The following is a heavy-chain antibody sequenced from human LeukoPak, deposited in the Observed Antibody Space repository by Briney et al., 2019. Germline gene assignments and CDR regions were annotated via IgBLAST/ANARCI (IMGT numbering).Heavy chain of an antibody. CDR3: ARDDFWSGYYYFDY. Sequence: SVKVSCKASGGTFSSYAISWVRQAPGQGLEWMGGIIPIFGTANYAQKFQGRVPITTDESTSTASMELSSLRSEDTAVYYCARDDFWSGYYYFDYWGQGTLVTVSS. J-gene: IGHJ4*02. CDR2: IIPIFGTA. V-gene: IGHV1-69*05. D-gene: IGHD3-3*01. CDR1: GGTFSSYA.